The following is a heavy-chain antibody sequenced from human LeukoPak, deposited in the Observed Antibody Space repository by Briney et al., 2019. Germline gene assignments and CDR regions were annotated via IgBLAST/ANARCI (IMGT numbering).Heavy chain of an antibody. V-gene: IGHV3-23*01. CDR2: ISGSGGST. Sequence: GGSLRLSCAASGFTFSSYAMSWVRQAPGKGLEWVSAISGSGGSTYYADSVKGRFTISRDNSKNTLYLQMNSLRAEDTAVYYCARNKKSSGWIFGAFDIWGQGTMVTVSS. CDR3: ARNKKSSGWIFGAFDI. J-gene: IGHJ3*02. D-gene: IGHD6-19*01. CDR1: GFTFSSYA.